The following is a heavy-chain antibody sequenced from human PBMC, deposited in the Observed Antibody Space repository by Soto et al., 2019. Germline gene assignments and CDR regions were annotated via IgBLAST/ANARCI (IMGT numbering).Heavy chain of an antibody. J-gene: IGHJ6*02. Sequence: PSETLSLTCTVSGGSISSSSYYWGWIRQPPGKGLEWIGSIYYSGSTYYNPSLKSRVTISVDTSKNQFSLKLSSVTAADTAVYYCARQAVPSTMDYYYYGMDVWGQGTTVTV. V-gene: IGHV4-39*01. D-gene: IGHD5-12*01. CDR3: ARQAVPSTMDYYYYGMDV. CDR2: IYYSGST. CDR1: GGSISSSSYY.